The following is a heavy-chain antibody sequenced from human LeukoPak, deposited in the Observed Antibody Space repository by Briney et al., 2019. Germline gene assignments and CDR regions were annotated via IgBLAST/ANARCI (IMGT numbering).Heavy chain of an antibody. V-gene: IGHV1-18*01. CDR3: ARIRYYDILTTEP. J-gene: IGHJ5*02. Sequence: GASVKVSCKASGYTLRSYGITWVRQAPGQGLEWMGWISAYNGNTKYPQKLQGRVTMTTDTSTSTAYMELRSLRSDDTAVYYCARIRYYDILTTEPWGQGTLVTVSS. CDR1: GYTLRSYG. D-gene: IGHD3-9*01. CDR2: ISAYNGNT.